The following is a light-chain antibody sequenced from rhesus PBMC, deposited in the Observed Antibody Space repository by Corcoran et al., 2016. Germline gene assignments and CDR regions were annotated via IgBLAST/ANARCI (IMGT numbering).Light chain of an antibody. CDR1: QSISSW. CDR3: QQYSSSPLT. V-gene: IGKV1-22*01. Sequence: DIQMTQSPSSLSASVGDTVTITCRASQSISSWLAWYQQKPGKSPKFQIYKASSLQSGVPHRFSGRGSGTDFTLTISSLQSEDFATYYCQQYSSSPLTFGGGTKVELK. CDR2: KAS. J-gene: IGKJ4*01.